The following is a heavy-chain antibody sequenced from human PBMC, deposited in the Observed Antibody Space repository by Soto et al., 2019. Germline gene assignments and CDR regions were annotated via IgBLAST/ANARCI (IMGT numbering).Heavy chain of an antibody. CDR2: ISSSSSYI. J-gene: IGHJ4*02. CDR1: GFTFSSYS. V-gene: IGHV3-21*01. Sequence: EVQLVESGGGLVKPGGSLRLSCAASGFTFSSYSMNWVRQAPGKGLEWVSSISSSSSYIYYADSVKGRFTISRDNAKNSLYLQMNSLRAEDTAVYYCARDWHQMGGAFDYWGQGTLVTVSS. CDR3: ARDWHQMGGAFDY. D-gene: IGHD2-2*01.